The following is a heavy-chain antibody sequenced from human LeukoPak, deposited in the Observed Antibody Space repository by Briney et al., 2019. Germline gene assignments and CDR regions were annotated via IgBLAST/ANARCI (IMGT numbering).Heavy chain of an antibody. CDR2: ISGSGGST. J-gene: IGHJ4*02. CDR3: AKALGFMVRGVPIDY. D-gene: IGHD3-10*01. Sequence: GGSLRLSCAGSGYTFSSYAMSWVRQAPGKGLEWVSAISGSGGSTYYADSVKGRFTISRDNSKNTLYLQMNSLRAEDTAVYYCAKALGFMVRGVPIDYWGQGTLVTVSS. CDR1: GYTFSSYA. V-gene: IGHV3-23*01.